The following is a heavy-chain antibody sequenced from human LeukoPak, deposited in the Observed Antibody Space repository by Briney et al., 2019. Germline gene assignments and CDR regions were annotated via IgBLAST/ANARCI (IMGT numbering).Heavy chain of an antibody. Sequence: SETLSLTCAVNGGSFSGYYWSWIRQPPGKGLEWIGEINHSGSTNYNPSLKSRVTISVDTSKNQFSLKLSSVTAADTAVYYCARGSDIVVVPAALRNWFDPWGQGTLVTVSS. CDR1: GGSFSGYY. D-gene: IGHD2-2*01. CDR3: ARGSDIVVVPAALRNWFDP. J-gene: IGHJ5*02. V-gene: IGHV4-34*01. CDR2: INHSGST.